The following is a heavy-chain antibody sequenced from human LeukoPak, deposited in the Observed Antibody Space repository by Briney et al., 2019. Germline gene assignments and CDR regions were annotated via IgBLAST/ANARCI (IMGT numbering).Heavy chain of an antibody. CDR1: GGSFSGYY. CDR3: ARKTGSFDAFDI. D-gene: IGHD3-10*01. V-gene: IGHV4-34*01. Sequence: PSETLSLTCAVYGGSFSGYYWSWIRQPPGRGLEWIGSIYYSGSTYYNASLKSRVTISVDTSKNQFSLKLSSVTAADTTVYFCARKTGSFDAFDIWGQGTMVTVSS. J-gene: IGHJ3*02. CDR2: IYYSGST.